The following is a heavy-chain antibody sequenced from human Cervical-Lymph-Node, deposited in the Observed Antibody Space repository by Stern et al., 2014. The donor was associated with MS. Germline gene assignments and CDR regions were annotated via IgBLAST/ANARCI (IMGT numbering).Heavy chain of an antibody. V-gene: IGHV1-18*01. CDR1: GYTFSTYV. Sequence: MQLVESGPEVRKPGASVKVSCKTSGYTFSTYVVFWVRQAPGQGLEWLGSISTHNGDTNYAQILKGRVTMTTDSSTNTAYMELRSLRSDDTAVYYCATMTIIGFGPWGQGTLVTVSS. CDR3: ATMTIIGFGP. J-gene: IGHJ1*01. CDR2: ISTHNGDT. D-gene: IGHD3-22*01.